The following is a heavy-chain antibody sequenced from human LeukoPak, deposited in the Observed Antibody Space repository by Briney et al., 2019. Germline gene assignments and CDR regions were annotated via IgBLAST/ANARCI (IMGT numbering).Heavy chain of an antibody. V-gene: IGHV3-15*01. CDR3: TTYVGATAY. CDR1: GFTFSNAR. CDR2: IKTKTDDGAT. D-gene: IGHD1-26*01. Sequence: GGSLRLSCAASGFTFSNARMNWVRQAPGKGLEWVGRIKTKTDDGATDYSAPVKARFTISRDDSKTTLYLQMNGLKTEDTAIYYCTTYVGATAYWGQGTWSPSPQ. J-gene: IGHJ4*02.